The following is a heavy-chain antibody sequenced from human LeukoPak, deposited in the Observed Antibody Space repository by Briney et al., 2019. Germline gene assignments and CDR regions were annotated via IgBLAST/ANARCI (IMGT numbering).Heavy chain of an antibody. J-gene: IGHJ6*03. CDR3: ASSGYSYGQYYYYMDV. CDR1: GGSISSYY. D-gene: IGHD5-18*01. CDR2: IYYSGST. V-gene: IGHV4-59*01. Sequence: SETLSLTCTVSGGSISSYYWSWIRQPPGKGLEWIGYIYYSGSTNYNPSLKSRVTISVDTSKNQFSRKLSSVTAADTAVYYCASSGYSYGQYYYYMDVWGKGTTVTVSS.